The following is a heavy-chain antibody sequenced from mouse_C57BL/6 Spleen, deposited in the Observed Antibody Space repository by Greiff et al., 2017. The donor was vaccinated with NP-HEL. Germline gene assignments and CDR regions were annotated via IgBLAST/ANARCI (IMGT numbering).Heavy chain of an antibody. D-gene: IGHD1-1*01. J-gene: IGHJ2*01. CDR3: TTGTTVVAPFDY. Sequence: EVQLQQSGAELVRPGASVKLSCTASGFNIKDDYMHWVKQRPEQGLEWIGWIDPENGDTEYAPKFQGKATITADTSSNTAYLQLSSLTSEDTAVYYCTTGTTVVAPFDYWGQGTTLTVSS. V-gene: IGHV14-4*01. CDR2: IDPENGDT. CDR1: GFNIKDDY.